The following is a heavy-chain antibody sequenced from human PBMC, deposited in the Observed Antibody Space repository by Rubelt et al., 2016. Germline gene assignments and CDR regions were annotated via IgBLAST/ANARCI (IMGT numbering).Heavy chain of an antibody. D-gene: IGHD6-19*01. J-gene: IGHJ5*02. Sequence: QLQLLESGPGLVEPSATLSLTCTVSGASISSNSYYWGWIRQPPGKGLEWIGSIFHSGSTYYNPHLAGRVTISVDTSKNQFSLKLSSVTAADTAVYYCAKHGASGWHSWFDPWGQGTLVTVSS. V-gene: IGHV4-39*01. CDR2: IFHSGST. CDR3: AKHGASGWHSWFDP. CDR1: GASISSNSYY.